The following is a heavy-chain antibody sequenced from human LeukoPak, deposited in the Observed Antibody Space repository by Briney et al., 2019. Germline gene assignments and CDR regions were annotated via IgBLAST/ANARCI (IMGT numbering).Heavy chain of an antibody. D-gene: IGHD6-13*01. CDR2: ISDSGGST. CDR3: AKGYSSSWSAPDV. V-gene: IGHV3-23*01. CDR1: GLTFSSYA. J-gene: IGHJ6*04. Sequence: GGSLRLSCVTSGLTFSSYAMSWVRQAPGKGPEWVSAISDSGGSTYYADSVKGRFTISRDNSKNTLYLQMNSLRAEDTAVYYCAKGYSSSWSAPDVWGKGTTVTVSS.